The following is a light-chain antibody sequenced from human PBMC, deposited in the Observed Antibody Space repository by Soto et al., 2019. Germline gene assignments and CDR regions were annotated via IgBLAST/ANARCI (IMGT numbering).Light chain of an antibody. J-gene: IGKJ4*01. V-gene: IGKV3-15*01. CDR3: QQYKNWPPHT. CDR1: QSVSSN. CDR2: GAS. Sequence: IVVTQSPATLSVSKGERATLSCRASQSVSSNLAWYQQKPGQAPRLLIYGASTRATGIPARFSGSGSGTEFSLTISSLQSEDFAVYYCQQYKNWPPHTFGGGTKV.